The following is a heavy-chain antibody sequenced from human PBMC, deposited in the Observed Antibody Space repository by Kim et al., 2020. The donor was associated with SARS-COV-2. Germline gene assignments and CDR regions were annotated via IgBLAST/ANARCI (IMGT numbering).Heavy chain of an antibody. CDR3: TSPGSVGH. J-gene: IGHJ4*02. D-gene: IGHD1-26*01. V-gene: IGHV3-74*01. CDR2: IDSNGYVI. Sequence: GGSLRLSCAASGFAFSTNWMHWVRQAPGKGLDWVSCIDSNGYVIYYGDSAQGRFTISRDNARSTVYLQMTSLGADDTAVYYCTSPGSVGHWGQGTLGT. CDR1: GFAFSTNW.